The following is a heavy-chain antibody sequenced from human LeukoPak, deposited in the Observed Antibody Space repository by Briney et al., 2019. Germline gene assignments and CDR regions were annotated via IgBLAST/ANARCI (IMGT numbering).Heavy chain of an antibody. CDR3: ARGRSEVDIVVVVAATSGTQDFDY. V-gene: IGHV4-34*01. CDR1: GVPFRCYY. CDR2: INHSGST. Sequence: PSETLSLTCAVYGVPFRCYYWSWIRQPPGKGLDWIGEINHSGSTNYNPSLKSRVTISVDTSKNQFSLKLSSVTAADTAVYYCARGRSEVDIVVVVAATSGTQDFDYWGQGTLVTVSS. J-gene: IGHJ4*02. D-gene: IGHD2-15*01.